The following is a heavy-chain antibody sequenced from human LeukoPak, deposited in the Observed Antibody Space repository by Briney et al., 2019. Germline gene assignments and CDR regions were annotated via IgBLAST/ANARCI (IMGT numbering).Heavy chain of an antibody. J-gene: IGHJ6*03. CDR1: GGTFSSYA. Sequence: GASVKVSCKASGGTFSSYAISWVRQAPGQGLEWMGGIIPIFGTANYAQKFQGRVTITADKSTSTAYMELSSLRSEDTAVYYCARWVARRIPNVGATSYYYYYMDVWGKGTTVTVSS. V-gene: IGHV1-69*06. D-gene: IGHD1-26*01. CDR3: ARWVARRIPNVGATSYYYYYMDV. CDR2: IIPIFGTA.